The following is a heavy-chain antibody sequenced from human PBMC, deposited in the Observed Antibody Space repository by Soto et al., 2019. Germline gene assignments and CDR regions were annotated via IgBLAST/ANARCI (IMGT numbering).Heavy chain of an antibody. CDR3: ARVVFSSSSSRRDDAFDI. J-gene: IGHJ3*02. D-gene: IGHD6-6*01. Sequence: ASVKVSCKASGGTFSSYAISWVRQAPGQGLEWMGGIIPIFGTANYAQKFQGRVTITADESTSTAYMELSSLRSEDTAVYYCARVVFSSSSSRRDDAFDICGQGTMVTVSS. CDR1: GGTFSSYA. V-gene: IGHV1-69*13. CDR2: IIPIFGTA.